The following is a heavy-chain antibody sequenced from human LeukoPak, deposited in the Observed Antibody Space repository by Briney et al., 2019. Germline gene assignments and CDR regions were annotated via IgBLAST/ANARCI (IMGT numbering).Heavy chain of an antibody. CDR2: IYSSGST. CDR3: ARDPSGYFNY. D-gene: IGHD3-22*01. J-gene: IGHJ4*02. V-gene: IGHV4-61*01. CDR1: GGSVSSGNYY. Sequence: SETLSLTCTVSGGSVSSGNYYWSWIRQPPGKGLEWIGYIYSSGSTNYNPSLKSRLTISVDTSKNQFSSKLSSVTAADTAVYYCARDPSGYFNYWGQGTLATVSS.